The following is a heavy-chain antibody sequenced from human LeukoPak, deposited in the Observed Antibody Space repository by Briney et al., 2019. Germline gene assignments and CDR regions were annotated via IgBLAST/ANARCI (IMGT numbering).Heavy chain of an antibody. D-gene: IGHD4-17*01. V-gene: IGHV3-30-3*02. CDR2: ISYDGTYK. CDR1: GFTFSDYT. J-gene: IGHJ4*02. Sequence: GGSLRLSCAASGFTFSDYTMHWVRQAPGKGLDWVAVISYDGTYKFYADSVKGRFTISRDNSKNTVYLQMNSLRAEDTAVYYCAKDRSMTTVTPFDNWGQGTLVAVSS. CDR3: AKDRSMTTVTPFDN.